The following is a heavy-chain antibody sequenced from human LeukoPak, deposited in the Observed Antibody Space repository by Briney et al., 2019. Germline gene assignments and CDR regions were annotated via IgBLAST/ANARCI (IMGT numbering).Heavy chain of an antibody. D-gene: IGHD3-10*01. CDR1: GYTFSGFY. J-gene: IGHJ4*02. CDR3: ARGAARSGWFGESAFDY. CDR2: INPNSGGT. V-gene: IGHV1-2*02. Sequence: GASVKVSCKASGYTFSGFYIHWVRQAPGQGLEWMGWINPNSGGTNYAQKFQGRVTMTRDTSISTAYMELSRLRSDDTAVYYCARGAARSGWFGESAFDYWGQGTLVTVSS.